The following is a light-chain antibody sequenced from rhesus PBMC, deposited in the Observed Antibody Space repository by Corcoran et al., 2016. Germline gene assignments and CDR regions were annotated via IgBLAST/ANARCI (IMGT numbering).Light chain of an antibody. CDR2: AAS. CDR1: QYISSY. Sequence: DIQMTQSPSSLSASVGDRVTITCRASQYISSYLAWYQHKSGKAPSLLIYAASTLQRGASTRFSGSGSGTEHNFTISSLKPEDFATYYCQHNYGTPWTFGQGTKVDI. J-gene: IGKJ1*01. CDR3: QHNYGTPWT. V-gene: IGKV1-25*01.